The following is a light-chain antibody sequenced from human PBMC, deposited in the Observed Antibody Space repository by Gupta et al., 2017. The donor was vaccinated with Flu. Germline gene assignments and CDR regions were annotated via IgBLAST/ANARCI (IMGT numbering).Light chain of an antibody. Sequence: QSAPTQPRSVSGSPGQSVTISCTGTSNDVGGSNRVSWYHQRPGKSPKLILYDVTVRPSGVPDRFSGTKSGNTASLTISGLQADDEADYYCSSHAGRVNWVFGTGTTVTVL. CDR1: SNDVGGSNR. J-gene: IGLJ1*01. CDR3: SSHAGRVNWV. CDR2: DVT. V-gene: IGLV2-11*01.